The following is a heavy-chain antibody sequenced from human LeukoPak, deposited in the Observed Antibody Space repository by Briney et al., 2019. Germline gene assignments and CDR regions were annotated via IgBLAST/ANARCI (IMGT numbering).Heavy chain of an antibody. CDR2: ISLNSRSI. Sequence: GGSLTLSCVPSGLTFHNYGIRWVRPAPRKGMEWVSCISLNSRSIGYADSVQGRFNFSRDNAKNSLYLQMNSLRVEDTAFYYCAKDSSSVYYRHVDYWGQGIQVTVSS. V-gene: IGHV3-9*01. D-gene: IGHD3-22*01. CDR3: AKDSSSVYYRHVDY. J-gene: IGHJ4*02. CDR1: GLTFHNYG.